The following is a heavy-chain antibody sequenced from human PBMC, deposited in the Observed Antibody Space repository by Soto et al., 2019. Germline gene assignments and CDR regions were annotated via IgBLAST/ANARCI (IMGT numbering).Heavy chain of an antibody. J-gene: IGHJ5*02. Sequence: PSETLSLTCTVSGGSISNYYWSWIRQPPGRGLEWIGHIFYSGSTNYNPALKSRVTISVDTSKSQFSLKLSSVTAADTAVYYCAKDSGYNYGYFSRFDPWGQVTLVSVS. CDR2: IFYSGST. CDR3: AKDSGYNYGYFSRFDP. CDR1: GGSISNYY. D-gene: IGHD5-18*01. V-gene: IGHV4-59*01.